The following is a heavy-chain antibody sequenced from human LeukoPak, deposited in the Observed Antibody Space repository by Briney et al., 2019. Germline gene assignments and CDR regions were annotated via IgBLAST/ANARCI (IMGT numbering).Heavy chain of an antibody. CDR3: ARSTASEGPTHNWFDP. V-gene: IGHV4-39*01. CDR2: IYYSGTT. Sequence: PSETLSLTCTVSGGSISSSCKYWGWVRQPPGRGLEWMGSIYYSGTTYYNPSLKSRVTISVDTSKNQFSLKLTSVTAADTAVYYCARSTASEGPTHNWFDPWGQGTLVTVSS. CDR1: GGSISSSCKY. J-gene: IGHJ5*02. D-gene: IGHD2-2*01.